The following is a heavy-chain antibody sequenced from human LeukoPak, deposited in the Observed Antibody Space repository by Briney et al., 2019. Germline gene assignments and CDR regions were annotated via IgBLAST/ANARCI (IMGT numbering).Heavy chain of an antibody. CDR1: GFIVGSNY. J-gene: IGHJ4*02. Sequence: PGGSLRLSCAASGFIVGSNYMTWVRQAPGKGLECVSVIYSGGSTYYADSVKGRFTISRHNTKNTLYLQMNSLRAEDTAVYYCSSSSPTSYTDYWGQGTLVTVSS. V-gene: IGHV3-53*04. CDR3: SSSSPTSYTDY. D-gene: IGHD6-13*01. CDR2: IYSGGST.